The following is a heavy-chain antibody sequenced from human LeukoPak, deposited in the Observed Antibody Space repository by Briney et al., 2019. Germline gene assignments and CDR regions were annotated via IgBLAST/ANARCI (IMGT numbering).Heavy chain of an antibody. Sequence: PGGSLRLSCAASGFTFSSYAMSWVRQAPGKGLEWVANIKQDGSEKYYVDSVKGRFTISRDNAKNSLYLQMNSLRAEDTAVYYCARDRPPWELPLGYMDVWGKGTTVTVSS. CDR3: ARDRPPWELPLGYMDV. D-gene: IGHD1-26*01. V-gene: IGHV3-7*01. CDR2: IKQDGSEK. CDR1: GFTFSSYA. J-gene: IGHJ6*03.